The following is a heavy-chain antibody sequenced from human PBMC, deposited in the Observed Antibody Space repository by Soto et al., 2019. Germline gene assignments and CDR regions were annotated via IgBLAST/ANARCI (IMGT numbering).Heavy chain of an antibody. D-gene: IGHD6-19*01. J-gene: IGHJ4*02. CDR3: ARGMYRSAWRKKFDY. V-gene: IGHV4-34*01. CDR2: INHSGST. Sequence: SETLSLTCVVYGASFTDYYWSWIRQPPGKGLEWIGEINHSGSTNYNPSLESRVTMSINTSKNRFSLMLDSVTAADTAVYYCARGMYRSAWRKKFDYWGPGTLVTVSS. CDR1: GASFTDYY.